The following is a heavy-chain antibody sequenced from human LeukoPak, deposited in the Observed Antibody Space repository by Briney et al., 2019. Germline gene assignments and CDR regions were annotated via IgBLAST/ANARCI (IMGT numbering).Heavy chain of an antibody. V-gene: IGHV3-21*01. D-gene: IGHD3-10*01. CDR3: ASLFGPSRSGNYPDY. J-gene: IGHJ4*02. CDR1: GFTFSSYS. Sequence: GGSLRLSCAASGFTFSSYSMNWVRQAPGKGLEWVSSISSSSSYIYYADSVKGRFTISRDNAKNSLYLQMNSLRAEDTAVYYCASLFGPSRSGNYPDYWGQGTLVTVSS. CDR2: ISSSSSYI.